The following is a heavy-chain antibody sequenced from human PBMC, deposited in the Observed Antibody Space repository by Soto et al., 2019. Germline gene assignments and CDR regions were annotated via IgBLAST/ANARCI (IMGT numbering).Heavy chain of an antibody. CDR2: IKQDGSEK. Sequence: PGGSLRLSCVVSGFTFSSYWMNWVRQAPGKGLEWVANIKQDGSEKYYVDSAKGRFTISRDNAKNSLYLQMNSLSAKDTAVYYCARGGLVLPSTRPVDYWGQGALVTVAS. CDR1: GFTFSSYW. J-gene: IGHJ4*02. V-gene: IGHV3-7*04. D-gene: IGHD2-2*01. CDR3: ARGGLVLPSTRPVDY.